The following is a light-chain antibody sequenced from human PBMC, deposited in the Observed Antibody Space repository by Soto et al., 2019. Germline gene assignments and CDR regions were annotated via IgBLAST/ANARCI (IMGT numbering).Light chain of an antibody. J-gene: IGKJ1*01. CDR2: KAS. CDR1: QNIDTW. CDR3: QHYKTYSRT. V-gene: IGKV1-5*03. Sequence: DIQMTQSPSTLSASVGDRVTITCRASQNIDTWFAWYQQKPGKPPTLLMYKASILASGVPSRFSGSGSETEFTLTISSLQPDDFATYYCQHYKTYSRTFGQGPKVDI.